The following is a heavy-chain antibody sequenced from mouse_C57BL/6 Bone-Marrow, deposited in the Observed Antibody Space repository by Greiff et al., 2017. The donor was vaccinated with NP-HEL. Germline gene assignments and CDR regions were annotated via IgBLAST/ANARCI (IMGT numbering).Heavy chain of an antibody. D-gene: IGHD1-1*01. Sequence: VQLQQSGAELVRPGASVKLSCTASGFNIKDAYMHWVKQRPEQGLEWIGWIDPENGDTEYASKFPGTATITSATSSNTAYLQLSSRTSEDTAVDYCTAASYYDGSCRGWGQGTTVTVSS. CDR1: GFNIKDAY. CDR2: IDPENGDT. J-gene: IGHJ2*01. V-gene: IGHV14-4*01. CDR3: TAASYYDGSCRG.